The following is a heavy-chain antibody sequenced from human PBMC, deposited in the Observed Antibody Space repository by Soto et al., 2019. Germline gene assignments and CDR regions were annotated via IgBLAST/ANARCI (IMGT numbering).Heavy chain of an antibody. CDR3: AREDYGDSKVDY. CDR2: INPNSGGT. V-gene: IGHV1-2*04. Sequence: ASVKVSCKAPGYTFTGYYMHWVRQAPGQGLEWMGWINPNSGGTNYAQKFQGWVTMTRDTSISTAYMELSRLRSDDTAVYYCAREDYGDSKVDYWGQGTLVTVSS. D-gene: IGHD4-17*01. CDR1: GYTFTGYY. J-gene: IGHJ4*02.